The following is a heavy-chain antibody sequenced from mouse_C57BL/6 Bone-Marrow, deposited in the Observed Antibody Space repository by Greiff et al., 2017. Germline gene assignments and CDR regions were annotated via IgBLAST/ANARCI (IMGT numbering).Heavy chain of an antibody. V-gene: IGHV1-15*01. CDR3: TRSSMVTYFDY. CDR1: GYTFTDYE. Sequence: VQLQQSGAELVRPGASVTLSCKASGYTFTDYEMHWVKQTPVHGLEWIGAIDPETGGTAYNQKFKGKAILTADKSSSTAYMELRSLTSEDSAVYYCTRSSMVTYFDYWGQGTTLTVSS. CDR2: IDPETGGT. D-gene: IGHD2-2*01. J-gene: IGHJ2*01.